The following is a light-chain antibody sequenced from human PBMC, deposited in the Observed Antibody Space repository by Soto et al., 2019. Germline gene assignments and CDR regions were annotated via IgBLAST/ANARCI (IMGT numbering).Light chain of an antibody. CDR1: QSISTW. V-gene: IGKV1-5*03. CDR3: QHYNSYSTT. CDR2: KAS. Sequence: DIQMTQSPSTLSASVGDRVTITCRASQSISTWLAWYQQKPGKAPKLLIYKASSLESGVPSRFSGSGSGTEFTLTISSLQPDDFATYSCQHYNSYSTTFGQGTKVEIK. J-gene: IGKJ1*01.